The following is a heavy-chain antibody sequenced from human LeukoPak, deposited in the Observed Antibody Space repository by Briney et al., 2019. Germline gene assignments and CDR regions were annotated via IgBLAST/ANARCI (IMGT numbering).Heavy chain of an antibody. CDR1: GGSISSSTYY. CDR2: IYYSGST. Sequence: PSETLSLTCTVSGGSISSSTYYWGWIRQPPGKGLEWIGSIYYSGSTYYNPSLKSRVTISVDMSKSRFSLKLSSVTAADTAVYYCARDRGELLWFGELRDYYYYYYMDVWGKGTTVTVSS. D-gene: IGHD3-10*01. CDR3: ARDRGELLWFGELRDYYYYYYMDV. V-gene: IGHV4-39*02. J-gene: IGHJ6*03.